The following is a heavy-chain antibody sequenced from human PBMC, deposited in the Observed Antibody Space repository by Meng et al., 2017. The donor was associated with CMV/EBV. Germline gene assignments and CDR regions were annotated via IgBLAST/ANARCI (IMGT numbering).Heavy chain of an antibody. Sequence: VRLGQSGAEVNKPWASVKYSCKASGYTFTSYGISWVRQAPGQGLEWMGWISAYNGNTNYAQKLQGRVTMTTDTSTSTAYMELRSLRSDDTAVYYCARDAVVPADAPFHYWGQGTLVTVSS. CDR1: GYTFTSYG. CDR2: ISAYNGNT. CDR3: ARDAVVPADAPFHY. D-gene: IGHD2-2*01. J-gene: IGHJ4*02. V-gene: IGHV1-18*01.